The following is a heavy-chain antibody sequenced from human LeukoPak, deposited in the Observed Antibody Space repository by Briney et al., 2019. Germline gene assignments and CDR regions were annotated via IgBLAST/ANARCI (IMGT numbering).Heavy chain of an antibody. CDR1: GYIFTDHY. J-gene: IGHJ5*01. Sequence: ASVKISCKTSGYIFTDHYVHWLQQAPGGGLQWMGRVDPADGETKVAPRFQGRVTIIADTSFDTAYMELSSLRSEDTAMYFCAIDLKTQTILGDGRFDTWGHGTLITVSS. CDR3: AIDLKTQTILGDGRFDT. CDR2: VDPADGET. V-gene: IGHV1-69-2*01. D-gene: IGHD3-16*01.